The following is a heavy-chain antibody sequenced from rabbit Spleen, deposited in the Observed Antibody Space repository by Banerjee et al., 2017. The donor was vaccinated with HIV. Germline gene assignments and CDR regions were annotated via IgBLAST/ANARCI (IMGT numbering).Heavy chain of an antibody. CDR3: ARDAGSSFSTYGMDL. D-gene: IGHD8-1*01. CDR1: GFSFNSGYD. V-gene: IGHV1S40*01. J-gene: IGHJ6*01. CDR2: VYAGSSGST. Sequence: QSLEESGGDLVKPGASLTLTCKASGFSFNSGYDMCWVRQAPGKGLEWLACVYAGSSGSTYSATWAKGRFTVSKTSSTTVTLQMTSLTAADTATYFCARDAGSSFSTYGMDLWGPGTLVTVS.